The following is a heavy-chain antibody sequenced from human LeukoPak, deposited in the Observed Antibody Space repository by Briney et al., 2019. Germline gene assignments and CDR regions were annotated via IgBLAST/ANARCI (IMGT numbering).Heavy chain of an antibody. CDR2: ISGSGDTT. CDR1: GFIFSNYA. V-gene: IGHV3-43*02. J-gene: IGHJ5*02. CDR3: AKDRGNNWFDP. Sequence: PGGSLRLSCATSGFIFSNYAVNWVRQAPGKGLEWVSIISGSGDTTYYADSVKGRFTISRDNSKNSLYLQMNSLRTEDTALYYCAKDRGNNWFDPWGQGTLVTVSS. D-gene: IGHD3-10*01.